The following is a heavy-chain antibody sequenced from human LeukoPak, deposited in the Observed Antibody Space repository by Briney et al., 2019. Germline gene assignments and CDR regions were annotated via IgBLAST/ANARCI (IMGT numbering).Heavy chain of an antibody. J-gene: IGHJ4*02. Sequence: SETLSLTCAVYGVSFSGYYWSWIRQPPGKGLEWIGEINHSGSTNYNPSLKSRVTISVDTSKNQFSLKLSSVTAADTAVYYCASTTWYYYDSSGYYYERDYWGQGTLVTVSS. D-gene: IGHD3-22*01. CDR3: ASTTWYYYDSSGYYYERDY. V-gene: IGHV4-34*01. CDR2: INHSGST. CDR1: GVSFSGYY.